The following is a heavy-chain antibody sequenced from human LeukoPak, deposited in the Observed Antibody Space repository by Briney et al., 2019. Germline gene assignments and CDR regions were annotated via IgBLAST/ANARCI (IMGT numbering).Heavy chain of an antibody. Sequence: SQTLSLTCTISGDSVSSSSVAWNCIRQSPSRGLEWLGRTYDRSKDYAESVKGRITINSDTSKNQFSLQLNSVTPEDTAVYYCARGINSAFDIWSQGTMVTVSS. CDR2: TYDRSK. V-gene: IGHV6-1*01. CDR1: GDSVSSSSVA. J-gene: IGHJ3*02. CDR3: ARGINSAFDI. D-gene: IGHD2/OR15-2a*01.